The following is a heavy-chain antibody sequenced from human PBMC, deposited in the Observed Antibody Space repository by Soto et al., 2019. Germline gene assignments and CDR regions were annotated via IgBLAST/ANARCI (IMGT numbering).Heavy chain of an antibody. CDR1: GSSIIGYY. V-gene: IGHV4-59*03. J-gene: IGHJ5*02. CDR2: IHYSGSA. CDR3: VGSLAASGLNWLDP. D-gene: IGHD6-13*01. Sequence: TLSLTCTFSGSSIIGYYWTWIRQSPERGLEWIGYIHYSGSANYNPSLNSRLTMSVDRSKSQFSMKLASVTAADTAVYYCVGSLAASGLNWLDPCGRGTLVTVSS.